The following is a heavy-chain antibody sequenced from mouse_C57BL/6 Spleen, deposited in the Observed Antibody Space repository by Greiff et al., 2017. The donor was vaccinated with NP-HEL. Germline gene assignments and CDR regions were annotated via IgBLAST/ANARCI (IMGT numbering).Heavy chain of an antibody. CDR2: INYDGSST. D-gene: IGHD2-3*01. Sequence: EVQRVESEGGLVQPGSSMKLSCTASGFTFSDYYMAWVRQVPEKGLEWVANINYDGSSTYYLDSLKSRFIISRDNAKNILYLQMSSLKSEDTATYYCARGDGYYAAWFAYWGQGTLVTVSA. CDR3: ARGDGYYAAWFAY. V-gene: IGHV5-16*01. CDR1: GFTFSDYY. J-gene: IGHJ3*01.